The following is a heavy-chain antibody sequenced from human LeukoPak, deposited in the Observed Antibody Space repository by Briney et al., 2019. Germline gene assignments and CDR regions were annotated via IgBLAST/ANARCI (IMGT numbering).Heavy chain of an antibody. Sequence: PGGSLRLSCAASGFTVSSNYMSWVRQAPGKGLEWVSVIYSGGSTYYADSVKGRFTISRDNSKNTLYLQMNSLRAEDTAVYYCARETVAGLQYYFDYWGQGTLATVSS. CDR3: ARETVAGLQYYFDY. CDR1: GFTVSSNY. CDR2: IYSGGST. V-gene: IGHV3-53*01. J-gene: IGHJ4*02. D-gene: IGHD6-19*01.